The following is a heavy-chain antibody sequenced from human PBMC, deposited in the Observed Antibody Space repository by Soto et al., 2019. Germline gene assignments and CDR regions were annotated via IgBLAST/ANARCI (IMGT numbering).Heavy chain of an antibody. Sequence: APVKVSCKASGYTFTSYAMHWVRQAPGQRLEWMGWINAGNGNTKYSQKFQGRVTITRDTSASTAYMELSSLRSEDTAVYYCARDTLYDSSGYYYVGYNWFDPWGQGTLVTVSS. CDR1: GYTFTSYA. V-gene: IGHV1-3*01. D-gene: IGHD3-22*01. CDR3: ARDTLYDSSGYYYVGYNWFDP. CDR2: INAGNGNT. J-gene: IGHJ5*02.